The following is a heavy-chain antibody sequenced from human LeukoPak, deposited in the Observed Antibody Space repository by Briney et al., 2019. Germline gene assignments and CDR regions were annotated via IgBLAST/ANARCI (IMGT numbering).Heavy chain of an antibody. D-gene: IGHD2-15*01. CDR3: ARGYCSGGSCYSSYYYSYMDV. Sequence: PSETLSLTCTVSGGSISSSSHYWGWIRQPPGKGLEWIGSMYYRGSTYHNPSLKSRVTISVDRSKNQFSLKLSSVTAADTAVYYCARGYCSGGSCYSSYYYSYMDVWGKGTTVTVSS. V-gene: IGHV4-39*07. CDR2: MYYRGST. CDR1: GGSISSSSHY. J-gene: IGHJ6*03.